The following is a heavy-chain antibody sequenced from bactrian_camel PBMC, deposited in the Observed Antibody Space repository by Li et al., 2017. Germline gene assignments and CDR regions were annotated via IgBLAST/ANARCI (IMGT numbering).Heavy chain of an antibody. D-gene: IGHD2*01. CDR2: IESDGST. J-gene: IGHJ6*01. CDR1: GASYQRVC. CDR3: AAELGVSGYCVPGGLVFGY. Sequence: HVQLVESGGGSVPAGRFLRLSCAASGASYQRVCMAWFRQAPGKQREGVAGIESDGSTSYADSVKGRFTVSQDSAKNTLHLQMNSLKTEDTAMYYCAAELGVSGYCVPGGLVFGYWDQGTQVTVS. V-gene: IGHV3S53*01.